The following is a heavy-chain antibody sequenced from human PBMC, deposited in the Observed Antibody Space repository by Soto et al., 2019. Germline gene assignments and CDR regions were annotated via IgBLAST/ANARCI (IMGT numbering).Heavy chain of an antibody. Sequence: QVQLVESGGGVVQPGRSLRLSCAGSGFTFTNYGLHWVRQAPGKGLEWVAVISYDGSNRYYADSVKGRFTISRDNSKNMLDLPMDSLRAEDTAVYYCAKDGAPRYCSRSSCHPAGAYWGQGTLVTVSS. CDR1: GFTFTNYG. CDR2: ISYDGSNR. J-gene: IGHJ4*02. CDR3: AKDGAPRYCSRSSCHPAGAY. V-gene: IGHV3-30*18. D-gene: IGHD2-15*01.